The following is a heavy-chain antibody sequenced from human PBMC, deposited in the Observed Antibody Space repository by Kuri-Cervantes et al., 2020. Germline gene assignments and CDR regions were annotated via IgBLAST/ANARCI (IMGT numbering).Heavy chain of an antibody. J-gene: IGHJ3*02. CDR1: GFTFSNYE. Sequence: GESLKISCAVSGFTFSNYEMNWVRQAPGKGLEWVSSISSSSSYIYYADSVKGRFTISRDNAKNSLYLQMNSLRAEDTAVYYCARDFPPHYSSSVPDAFDIWGQGTMVTVSS. D-gene: IGHD6-6*01. CDR2: ISSSSSYI. CDR3: ARDFPPHYSSSVPDAFDI. V-gene: IGHV3-21*01.